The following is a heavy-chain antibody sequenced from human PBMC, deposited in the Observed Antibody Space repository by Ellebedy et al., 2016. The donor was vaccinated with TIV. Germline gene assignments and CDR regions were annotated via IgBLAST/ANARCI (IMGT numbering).Heavy chain of an antibody. CDR2: INPSSGST. CDR1: GYTFSNYF. J-gene: IGHJ4*02. V-gene: IGHV1-46*04. CDR3: ARGSSGWYG. D-gene: IGHD6-19*01. Sequence: AASVKVSCKASGYTFSNYFVHWVRQAPGQGLEWMGIINPSSGSTTYAQKLQGRLTMTRDTSTSTVYMELSSLRSEDTAVYYCARGSSGWYGWGQGTLVTVSS.